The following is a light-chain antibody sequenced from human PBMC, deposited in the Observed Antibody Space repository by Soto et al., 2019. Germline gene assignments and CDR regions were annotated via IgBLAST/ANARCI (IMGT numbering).Light chain of an antibody. V-gene: IGLV3-21*02. CDR2: DDS. CDR1: KIESKS. CDR3: QVWDSSSDHPVV. Sequence: SYELTQPPSVSVAPGQTARITCGGIKIESKSVHWYQQKPGQAPVLVVYDDSDRPSGIPGRFSGSNSGNTATLTISRVEAVDEADYFCQVWDSSSDHPVVFGGGTKLTVL. J-gene: IGLJ2*01.